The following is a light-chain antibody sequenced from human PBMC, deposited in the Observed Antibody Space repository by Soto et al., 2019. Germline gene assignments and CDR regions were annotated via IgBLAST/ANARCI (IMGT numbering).Light chain of an antibody. CDR3: QQYTGPPTT. Sequence: EIVLTQSPGTLSLSPGERATLSCRASQSVNSDYLGWFQQKPGQAPRLLIYGASTRAAGIPDRFSGSGSGTDFTLTITRLEPEDSAVYFCQQYTGPPTTFGQGTRLEIK. CDR1: QSVNSDY. V-gene: IGKV3-20*01. CDR2: GAS. J-gene: IGKJ5*01.